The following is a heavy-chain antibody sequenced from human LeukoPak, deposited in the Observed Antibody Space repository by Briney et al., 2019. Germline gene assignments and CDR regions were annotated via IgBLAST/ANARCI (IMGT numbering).Heavy chain of an antibody. CDR3: ASEEGDFGVVNPQGRKYYFDY. Sequence: GASVKVSCKASGYTFTSYGISWVRQAPGQGLEWMGWISAYSGNTNYAQKLQGRVTMTTDTSTSTAYMELRSLRSDDTAVYYCASEEGDFGVVNPQGRKYYFDYWGQGTLVTVSS. V-gene: IGHV1-18*01. D-gene: IGHD3-3*01. J-gene: IGHJ4*02. CDR2: ISAYSGNT. CDR1: GYTFTSYG.